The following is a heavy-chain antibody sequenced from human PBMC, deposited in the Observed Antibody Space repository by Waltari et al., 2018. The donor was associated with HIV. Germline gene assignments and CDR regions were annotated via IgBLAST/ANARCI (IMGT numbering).Heavy chain of an antibody. CDR3: ARGNAWFDT. J-gene: IGHJ5*02. CDR1: GASVLNSGYL. Sequence: QVHLQESGPGLLEPSETLSLTCSVFGASVLNSGYLWSWIRQSSGQAPEWIGYVYYTGNTDYNPSLKSRVNISLDTNQFSLTLKSVTSADTAVYYCARGNAWFDTWGQGAPV. V-gene: IGHV4-61*08. CDR2: VYYTGNT. D-gene: IGHD2-21*01.